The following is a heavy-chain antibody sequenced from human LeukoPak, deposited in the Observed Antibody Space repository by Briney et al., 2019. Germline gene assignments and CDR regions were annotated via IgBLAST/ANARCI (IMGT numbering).Heavy chain of an antibody. CDR2: ISGDGGST. CDR3: VKEAIFGAVIRWFDP. Sequence: GGSLRLSCAASGFTFDDYAMHWVRQAPGKGLEWVSLISGDGGSTYYADSVKGRFTISRDNSKNSVYLQMNSLGTEDAALYYCVKEAIFGAVIRWFDPWGQGTLVTVSS. CDR1: GFTFDDYA. J-gene: IGHJ5*02. D-gene: IGHD3-3*01. V-gene: IGHV3-43*02.